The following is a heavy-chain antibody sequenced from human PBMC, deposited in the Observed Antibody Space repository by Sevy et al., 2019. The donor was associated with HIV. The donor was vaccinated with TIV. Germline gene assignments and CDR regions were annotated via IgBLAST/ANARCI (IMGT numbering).Heavy chain of an antibody. CDR1: GYTFTRYG. CDR3: ARDRNNYDSSGYPKGMDV. D-gene: IGHD3-22*01. J-gene: IGHJ6*02. CDR2: ISGNNDYT. V-gene: IGHV1-18*01. Sequence: ASVKVSCKASGYTFTRYGISWVRQAPGQGLEWMGWISGNNDYTNYAQKIQGRVTMTKDTSTSVAYMELRSLRSDDTAVYYCARDRNNYDSSGYPKGMDVWGQGTTVTVSS.